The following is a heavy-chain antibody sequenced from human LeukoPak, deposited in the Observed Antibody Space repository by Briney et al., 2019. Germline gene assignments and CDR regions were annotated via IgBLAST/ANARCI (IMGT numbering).Heavy chain of an antibody. D-gene: IGHD2-2*01. CDR3: ARCSSTSWPYDY. CDR2: IYYSGST. Sequence: PSETLSLTCTVSGGSISSSSYYWGWIRQPPGKGLEWIGSIYYSGSTYYNPSLKSRVTISVDTSKNQFSLKLSSVTVADTAVYYCARCSSTSWPYDYWGQGTLVTVSS. J-gene: IGHJ4*02. V-gene: IGHV4-39*07. CDR1: GGSISSSSYY.